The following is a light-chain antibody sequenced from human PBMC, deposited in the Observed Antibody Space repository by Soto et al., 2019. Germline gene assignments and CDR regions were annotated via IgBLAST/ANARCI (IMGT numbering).Light chain of an antibody. CDR2: EVS. V-gene: IGLV2-8*01. CDR1: SSDVGRYIY. J-gene: IGLJ1*01. CDR3: RRYGDSNNYV. Sequence: QPVLTQPPPACRSRGQTVTISCTGTSSDVGRYIYVSWYQQHPGKAPKIIMYEVSKRPSGVPDRFSGSKSGNTASLTVSGLQAGDEADYYCRRYGDSNNYVLGTGTKVTVL.